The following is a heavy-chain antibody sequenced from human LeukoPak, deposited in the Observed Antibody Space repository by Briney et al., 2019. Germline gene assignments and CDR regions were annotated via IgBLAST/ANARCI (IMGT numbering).Heavy chain of an antibody. CDR3: ARHPSFGVAIDDFDI. CDR2: IYYSGST. V-gene: IGHV4-39*01. Sequence: SETLSLTCTVSGGSISSSSYYWGWIRQPPGKGLEWIGSIYYSGSTYYNPSLKSRVTISVDTSKNQFSLKLSSVTAADTAVYYCARHPSFGVAIDDFDIWGQGTMVTVSS. D-gene: IGHD3-3*01. J-gene: IGHJ3*02. CDR1: GGSISSSSYY.